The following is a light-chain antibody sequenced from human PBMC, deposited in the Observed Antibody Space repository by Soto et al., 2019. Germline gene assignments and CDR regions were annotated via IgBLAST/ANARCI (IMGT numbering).Light chain of an antibody. CDR2: EVT. Sequence: QSALTQPASVSGSPGQSITISCTGTSSDVATYNYVSWYQQHPGKGPKLLIYEVTNRPSGVPDRVSGSKSGTSASLAISGLQSDDEADYYCASWDDSLNGLLFGTGTKVTVL. J-gene: IGLJ1*01. CDR1: SSDVATYNY. V-gene: IGLV2-14*01. CDR3: ASWDDSLNGLL.